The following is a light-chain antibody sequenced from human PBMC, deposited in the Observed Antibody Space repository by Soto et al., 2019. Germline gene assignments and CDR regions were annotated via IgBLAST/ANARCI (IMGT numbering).Light chain of an antibody. J-gene: IGKJ5*01. CDR2: KAS. Sequence: DIQMTQSPSTLSASVGDRVTITCRASQSISSLLAWYQQKPGRALTLLIYKASTLESGVPSRFSGSGSGIEFSLTISSLQPDDSATYYCQQYNSYPLTFGQGTRLEIK. CDR3: QQYNSYPLT. V-gene: IGKV1-5*03. CDR1: QSISSL.